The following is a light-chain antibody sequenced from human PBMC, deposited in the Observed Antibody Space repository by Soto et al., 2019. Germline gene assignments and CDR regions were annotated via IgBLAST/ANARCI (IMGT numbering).Light chain of an antibody. CDR1: QSVSSY. J-gene: IGKJ5*01. CDR2: DAS. V-gene: IGKV3-11*01. Sequence: EIVLTQSPATLSLSPGERATLSYRASQSVSSYLAWYQQKPGQAPRLLIYDASNRATGIPARFSGSGSGTDFTLTISSLEPEDFAVYCCQQRSTQITFGQGTRLEIK. CDR3: QQRSTQIT.